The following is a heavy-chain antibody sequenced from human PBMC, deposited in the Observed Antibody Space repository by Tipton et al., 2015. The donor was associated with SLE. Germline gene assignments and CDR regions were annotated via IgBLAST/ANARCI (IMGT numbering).Heavy chain of an antibody. CDR1: GGSFSGYY. D-gene: IGHD2-2*01. CDR3: ARVNVVVPAAPSAGYFQH. J-gene: IGHJ1*01. V-gene: IGHV4-34*01. Sequence: TLSLTCAVYGGSFSGYYWSWIRQPPGKGLEWIGDIYYSGSTYYNPSLKSRVTISVDTSKNQFSLKLSSVTAADTAVYYCARVNVVVPAAPSAGYFQHWGQGTLVTVSS. CDR2: IYYSGST.